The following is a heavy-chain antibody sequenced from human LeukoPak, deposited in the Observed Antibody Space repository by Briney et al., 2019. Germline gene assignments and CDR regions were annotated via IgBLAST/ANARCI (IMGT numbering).Heavy chain of an antibody. Sequence: PGGSLRLSCAASRFTFSSYSMNWVRQAPGKGLGWVSYISSSSSTIFYADSVKGRFSISRDNAKNSLYLQMNSLRAEDTAVYYCARDYTGYFPWGQGTLVIVSS. J-gene: IGHJ5*02. CDR1: RFTFSSYS. D-gene: IGHD3-9*01. CDR2: ISSSSSTI. V-gene: IGHV3-48*01. CDR3: ARDYTGYFP.